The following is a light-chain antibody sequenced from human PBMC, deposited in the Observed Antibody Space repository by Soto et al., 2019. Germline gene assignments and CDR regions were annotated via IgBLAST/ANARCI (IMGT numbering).Light chain of an antibody. CDR3: SSNTPTNPPQIV. J-gene: IGLJ1*01. Sequence: QSVLTQPASVSGSPGQSITISCTGTSSDVGGYNYVSWYQHHPGKAPKLIIYDVSNRPSGVSIRFSGSKSANTPSLPILGPQPEDGAVYPSSSNTPTNPPQIVLETGT. CDR2: DVS. V-gene: IGLV2-14*03. CDR1: SSDVGGYNY.